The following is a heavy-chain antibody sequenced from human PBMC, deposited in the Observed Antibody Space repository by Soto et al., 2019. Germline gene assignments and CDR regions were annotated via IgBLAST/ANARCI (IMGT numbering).Heavy chain of an antibody. J-gene: IGHJ4*02. Sequence: QAQVVQSGAEVRKPGSSVKLSCKASEGTFNSYAIAWVRQAPGQGLEWMGGIIPYYNTLNYAQKFQDRVTITADDSTNPVYMELSSLRSDDTAVYFCASGASRWYPYVVDSWAQGTLVTVSS. CDR2: IIPYYNTL. CDR1: EGTFNSYA. D-gene: IGHD6-13*01. V-gene: IGHV1-69*01. CDR3: ASGASRWYPYVVDS.